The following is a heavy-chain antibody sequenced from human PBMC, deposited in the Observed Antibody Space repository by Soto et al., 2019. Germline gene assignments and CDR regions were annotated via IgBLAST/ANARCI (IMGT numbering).Heavy chain of an antibody. CDR1: GYSFTNHW. CDR2: IYPGDSDT. J-gene: IGHJ6*02. CDR3: ARRRGSGTHKYHSLLMDV. V-gene: IGHV5-51*01. Sequence: GASLKISCKGSGYSFTNHWIGWVRQMPGKGLEWMGIIYPGDSDTKYSPSFQGQVTFSADKSISTAYLQWSSLKASDSAMYYCARRRGSGTHKYHSLLMDVWGQGTTVTVSS. D-gene: IGHD2-15*01.